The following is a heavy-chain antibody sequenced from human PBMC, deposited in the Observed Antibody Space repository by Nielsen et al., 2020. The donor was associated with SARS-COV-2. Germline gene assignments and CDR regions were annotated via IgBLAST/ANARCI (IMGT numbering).Heavy chain of an antibody. J-gene: IGHJ6*02. CDR2: IIPIFGTA. D-gene: IGHD6-13*01. CDR3: ARVSGIAAAGTVYYYGMDV. Sequence: SVKVSCKASGGTFSSYAISWVRQAPGQGLEWMGGIIPIFGTANYAQKFQGRVTITADESTSTAYMELSSLRSEDTAVYYCARVSGIAAAGTVYYYGMDVWGQGTTVTVSS. V-gene: IGHV1-69*13. CDR1: GGTFSSYA.